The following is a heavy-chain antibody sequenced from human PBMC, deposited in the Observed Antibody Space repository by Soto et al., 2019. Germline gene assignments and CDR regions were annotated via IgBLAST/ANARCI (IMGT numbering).Heavy chain of an antibody. Sequence: SETLSLTCTVSGGSVSSGSYYWSWIRQPPGKGLEWIGYIYYSGSTNYNPSLKSRVTISVDTSKNQFTLKLSSVTAAVTAVYYCAREVLRYFDPAGMDVWGQGTTVTVSS. D-gene: IGHD3-9*01. CDR1: GGSVSSGSYY. J-gene: IGHJ6*02. CDR3: AREVLRYFDPAGMDV. V-gene: IGHV4-61*01. CDR2: IYYSGST.